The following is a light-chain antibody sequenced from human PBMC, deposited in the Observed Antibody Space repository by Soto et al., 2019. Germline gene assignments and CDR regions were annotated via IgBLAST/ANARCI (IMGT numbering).Light chain of an antibody. V-gene: IGLV1-44*01. CDR2: SNN. Sequence: QSVLTQPPSASGTPGQRVTISCSGSSSKIGSENVNWYQQVPGTAPKLLIYSNNQRPSGVPDRFSVSKSGTSASLAIGGLQSEAESDYYCAAWDYSLKGWVLGGGTKLTVL. CDR1: SSKIGSEN. CDR3: AAWDYSLKGWV. J-gene: IGLJ3*02.